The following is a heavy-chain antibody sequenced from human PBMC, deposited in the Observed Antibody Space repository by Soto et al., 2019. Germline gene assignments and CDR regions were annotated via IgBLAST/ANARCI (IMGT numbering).Heavy chain of an antibody. J-gene: IGHJ5*02. CDR1: GYTFTSYD. CDR2: MNPNSGNT. CDR3: ARRGALTGAQSDNWFDP. Sequence: ASVKVSCKASGYTFTSYDINWVRQATGQGLEWMGWMNPNSGNTGYAQKFQGRVTMTRNTSISTAYMELSSLRSEDTAVYYCARRGALTGAQSDNWFDPWGQGTLVTVSS. D-gene: IGHD7-27*01. V-gene: IGHV1-8*01.